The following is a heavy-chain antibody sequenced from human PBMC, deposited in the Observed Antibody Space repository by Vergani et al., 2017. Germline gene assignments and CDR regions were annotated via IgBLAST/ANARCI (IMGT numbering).Heavy chain of an antibody. Sequence: EVQLLESGGGLVQPGGSLRLSCAASGFTFSTSAMNWVRQAPGKGLEWVSSISEDAGRTYYADSVKGRFIISRDNTNNSLFLQLRSLRAEDAAVYYCARDCTSGGCPDNYGMDVWGQGATVTVSS. D-gene: IGHD2-8*01. CDR1: GFTFSTSA. CDR2: ISEDAGRT. J-gene: IGHJ6*02. CDR3: ARDCTSGGCPDNYGMDV. V-gene: IGHV3-23*01.